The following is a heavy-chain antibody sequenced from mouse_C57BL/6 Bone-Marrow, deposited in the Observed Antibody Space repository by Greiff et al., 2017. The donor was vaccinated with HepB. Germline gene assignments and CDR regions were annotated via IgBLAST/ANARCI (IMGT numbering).Heavy chain of an antibody. CDR3: VSSYYGSSSPWFAY. CDR2: IRSKSNNYAT. Sequence: EVQLVESGGGLVQPKGSLKLSCAASGFSFNTYAMNWVRQAPGKGLEWVARIRSKSNNYATYYADSVKDRFTISRDDSESMLYLQMNNLKTEDTAMYYCVSSYYGSSSPWFAYWGQGTLVTVSA. D-gene: IGHD1-1*01. V-gene: IGHV10-1*01. CDR1: GFSFNTYA. J-gene: IGHJ3*01.